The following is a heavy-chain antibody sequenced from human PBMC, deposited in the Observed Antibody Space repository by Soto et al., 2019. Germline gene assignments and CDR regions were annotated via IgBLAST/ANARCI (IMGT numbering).Heavy chain of an antibody. CDR2: IIPIFGTA. Sequence: QVQLVQSGAEVKKPGSSVKVSCKASGGTFSSYGISWGRQAPGQGLEWMGGIIPIFGTADYTQTFQGRVTIIADQSTSKTAMELSSLRSEDTAVYYCATQGLPNYHDFGTDVWGQGKTVTGS. CDR3: ATQGLPNYHDFGTDV. J-gene: IGHJ6*02. V-gene: IGHV1-69*12. CDR1: GGTFSSYG.